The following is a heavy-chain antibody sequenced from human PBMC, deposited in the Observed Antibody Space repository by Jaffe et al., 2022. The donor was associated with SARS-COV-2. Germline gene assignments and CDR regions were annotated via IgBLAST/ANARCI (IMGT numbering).Heavy chain of an antibody. CDR2: IYYSGST. CDR1: GGSISSGDYY. J-gene: IGHJ5*02. V-gene: IGHV4-30-4*01. D-gene: IGHD2-15*01. Sequence: QVQLQESGPGLVKPSQTLSLTCAVSGGSISSGDYYWSWIRQPPGKGLEWIGYIYYSGSTYYNPSLKSRVTISVDTPKNQFSLKLSSVTAADTALYYCARIYCSGGTCHEEGWFDPWGQGTLVTVSS. CDR3: ARIYCSGGTCHEEGWFDP.